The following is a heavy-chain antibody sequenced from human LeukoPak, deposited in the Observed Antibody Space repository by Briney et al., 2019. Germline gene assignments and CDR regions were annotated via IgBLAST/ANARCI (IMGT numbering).Heavy chain of an antibody. V-gene: IGHV3-23*01. CDR1: GFTFSSYA. CDR3: AKDVATGTTSSYYGMDV. Sequence: PGGSLRLSCAASGFTFSSYAMSWVRQAPGKGLEWVSAISGSGGSTYYADSVKGRFTISRDNSKNTLYLQMNSLRAEDTAVYYCAKDVATGTTSSYYGMDVWGQGTTVTVSS. J-gene: IGHJ6*02. D-gene: IGHD1-7*01. CDR2: ISGSGGST.